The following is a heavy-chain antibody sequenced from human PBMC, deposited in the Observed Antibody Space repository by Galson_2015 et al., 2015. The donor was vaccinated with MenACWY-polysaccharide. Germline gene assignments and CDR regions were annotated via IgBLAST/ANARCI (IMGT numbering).Heavy chain of an antibody. CDR3: ARPWGVTASPLSD. CDR1: GGTFNTYA. V-gene: IGHV1-69*04. D-gene: IGHD3-10*01. CDR2: IIPIDGRT. J-gene: IGHJ4*02. Sequence: SVKVSCKASGGTFNTYAVTWVRQAPGRGFEWVGRIIPIDGRTDYAQNFQGRVTITADSSTRTAYLELRSLRFDDTAVYFCARPWGVTASPLSDWGQGTLVTVSS.